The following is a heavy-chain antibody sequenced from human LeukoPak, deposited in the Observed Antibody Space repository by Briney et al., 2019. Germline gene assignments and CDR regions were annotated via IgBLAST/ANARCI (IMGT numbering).Heavy chain of an antibody. CDR2: ITSSSLI. Sequence: PGGSLRLSCAASGFTFSSYSMNWVRQAPGKGLEWVSSITSSSLIYYTDSVKGRFTISRDNAKNSLYLQMNSLRAEDTAVYYCARGIGALSRIYFDYWGQGTLVTVSS. V-gene: IGHV3-21*01. D-gene: IGHD1-26*01. CDR1: GFTFSSYS. CDR3: ARGIGALSRIYFDY. J-gene: IGHJ4*02.